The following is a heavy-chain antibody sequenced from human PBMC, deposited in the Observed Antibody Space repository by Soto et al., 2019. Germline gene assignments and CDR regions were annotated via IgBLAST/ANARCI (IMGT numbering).Heavy chain of an antibody. CDR2: IKTSAGGGAT. Sequence: EVQLVESAGGLVKPGGSLRLSCVASGFSFNEALMNWVRQAPGEGLEWVGRIKTSAGGGATDYAAPVQGRFTISRDDSKNALYLHMNSLRTEDTAIYYCTTGSVEGIWGQGTTVTVSS. J-gene: IGHJ6*02. CDR1: GFSFNEAL. D-gene: IGHD2-15*01. V-gene: IGHV3-15*07. CDR3: TTGSVEGI.